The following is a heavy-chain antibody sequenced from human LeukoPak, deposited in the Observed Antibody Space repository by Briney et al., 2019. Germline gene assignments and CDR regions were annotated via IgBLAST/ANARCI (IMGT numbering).Heavy chain of an antibody. CDR3: AKSPSAAAEFDP. V-gene: IGHV1-18*04. Sequence: ASVKVSCKASGFTFTSDGISWVRQAPGQGLEWLGWISAYNGNTNYAQKLQGRVTMTTDTSTSTAYMELRSLRSDDTAVYYCAKSPSAAAEFDPWGQGTLVTVSS. CDR1: GFTFTSDG. D-gene: IGHD6-13*01. CDR2: ISAYNGNT. J-gene: IGHJ5*02.